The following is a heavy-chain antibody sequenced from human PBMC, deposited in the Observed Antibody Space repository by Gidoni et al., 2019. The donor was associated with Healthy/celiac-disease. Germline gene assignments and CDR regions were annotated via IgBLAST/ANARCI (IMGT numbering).Heavy chain of an antibody. Sequence: EVQLLESGGGLVQPGGSLRLSCAASGFTFSSYAMGWVRQAPGKGLEWVSAISGSGGSTYYADSVKGRFTISRDNSKNTLYLQMNSLRAEDTAVYYCAKLYYDSSGYYTRLADYWGQGTLVTVSS. D-gene: IGHD3-22*01. J-gene: IGHJ4*02. V-gene: IGHV3-23*01. CDR2: ISGSGGST. CDR1: GFTFSSYA. CDR3: AKLYYDSSGYYTRLADY.